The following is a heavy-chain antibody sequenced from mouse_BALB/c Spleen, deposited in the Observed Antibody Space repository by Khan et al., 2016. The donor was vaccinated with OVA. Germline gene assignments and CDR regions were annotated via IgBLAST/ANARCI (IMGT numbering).Heavy chain of an antibody. CDR3: ARTARIKY. CDR1: GYSITSGYG. V-gene: IGHV3-2*02. CDR2: ISYSGST. D-gene: IGHD1-2*01. Sequence: EVQLVESGPGLVKPSQSLSLTCTVTGYSITSGYGWNWIRQFPGNQLEWMGYISYSGSTNYNPSLKSRISITRDTSKNQCFLQLNSVTTEDTAAYYCARTARIKYWGQGTTLTVSS. J-gene: IGHJ2*01.